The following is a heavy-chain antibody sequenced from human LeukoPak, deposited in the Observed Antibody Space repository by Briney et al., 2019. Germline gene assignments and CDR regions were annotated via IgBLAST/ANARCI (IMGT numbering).Heavy chain of an antibody. CDR2: INHSGST. J-gene: IGHJ4*02. CDR3: ASHFWSGYFYDY. D-gene: IGHD3-3*02. CDR1: GGSFSGYY. V-gene: IGHV4-34*01. Sequence: SETLSLTCAVYGGSFSGYYWSWIRQPPGKGLEWIGEINHSGSTNYNPSLKSRVTISVDTSKNQFSLKLSSVTAADTAVYYCASHFWSGYFYDYWGQGTLVTVSS.